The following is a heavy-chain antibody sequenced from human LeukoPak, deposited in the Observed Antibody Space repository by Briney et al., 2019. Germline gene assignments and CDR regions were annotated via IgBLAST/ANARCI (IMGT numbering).Heavy chain of an antibody. CDR3: ARSFPYYYDSSGYSGMDV. Sequence: SETLSLTCTVSGGSISSYYWSWIRQPPGKGLEWIGYIYYSGSTNYNPSLKSRVTISVDTSKNQFSLKLSSVTAADTAVYYCARSFPYYYDSSGYSGMDVWGQGTTVTVSS. V-gene: IGHV4-59*01. CDR1: GGSISSYY. CDR2: IYYSGST. J-gene: IGHJ6*02. D-gene: IGHD3-22*01.